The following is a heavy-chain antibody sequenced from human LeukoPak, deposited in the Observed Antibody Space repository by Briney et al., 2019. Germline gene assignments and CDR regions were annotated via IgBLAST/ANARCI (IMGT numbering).Heavy chain of an antibody. CDR3: ARRSVVTQLDAFDI. D-gene: IGHD4-23*01. Sequence: GESLKISRKGSGYTFTSYWIGWVRQMPGKGLEWMGIIYPGDSDTRYSPSFQGQVTFSADKSISTAYLQWSSLKASDTAMYFCARRSVVTQLDAFDIWGQGTMVAVSS. J-gene: IGHJ3*02. CDR2: IYPGDSDT. V-gene: IGHV5-51*01. CDR1: GYTFTSYW.